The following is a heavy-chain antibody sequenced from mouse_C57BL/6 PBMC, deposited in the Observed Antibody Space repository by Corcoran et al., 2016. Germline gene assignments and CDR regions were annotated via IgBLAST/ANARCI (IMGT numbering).Heavy chain of an antibody. CDR1: GYTFTDYY. D-gene: IGHD2-2*01. Sequence: EVQLQQSGPELVKPGASVKISCKASGYTFTDYYMNWVKQSHGKSLEWIGDINPNNGGTSYNQKFKGKATLTVDKSSSTAYMELRTLTSEDSAVYYCAYMVTTGSYWGQGTLVTVSA. CDR3: AYMVTTGSY. J-gene: IGHJ3*01. CDR2: INPNNGGT. V-gene: IGHV1-26*01.